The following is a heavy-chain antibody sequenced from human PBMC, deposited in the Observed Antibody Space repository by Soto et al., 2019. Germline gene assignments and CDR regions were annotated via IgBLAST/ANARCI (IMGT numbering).Heavy chain of an antibody. Sequence: GGSLRLSCEASGFTFNSYGMYWVRQAPGKGLDWVSHILYDGTKTYYAASVQGRFTISRDNSRNTLYLQMDRMRLEDTAVYYCAKDDFTDRGDDYFDYWGPGTMVTVSS. CDR3: AKDDFTDRGDDYFDY. D-gene: IGHD2-21*02. CDR1: GFTFNSYG. CDR2: ILYDGTKT. J-gene: IGHJ4*02. V-gene: IGHV3-30*18.